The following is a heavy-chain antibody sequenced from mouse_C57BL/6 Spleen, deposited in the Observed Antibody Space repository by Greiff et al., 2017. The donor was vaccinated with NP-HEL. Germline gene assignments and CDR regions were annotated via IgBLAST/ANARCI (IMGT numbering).Heavy chain of an antibody. Sequence: QVQLQQPGAELVKPGASVKLSCKASGYTFTSYWMHWVKQRPGQGLEWIGMIHPNSGSTNYNEKFKSKATLTVDQSSSTAYMQLSSLTSEDSAVYYCASEVTTVVDWFAYWGQGTLVTVSA. J-gene: IGHJ3*01. CDR3: ASEVTTVVDWFAY. CDR1: GYTFTSYW. V-gene: IGHV1-64*01. D-gene: IGHD1-1*01. CDR2: IHPNSGST.